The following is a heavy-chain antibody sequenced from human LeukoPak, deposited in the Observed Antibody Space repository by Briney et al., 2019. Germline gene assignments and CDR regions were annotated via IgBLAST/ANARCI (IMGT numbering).Heavy chain of an antibody. V-gene: IGHV1-18*01. Sequence: VASVKVSCKASGYTFTSYGISWVRQAPGQGLEWMGWISVSSGATNYAQKFHDRITMTTDTSTSTAYMELRSLRSDDTAVYYCARDPGGHWGFDYWGQGALVTVSS. CDR1: GYTFTSYG. CDR3: ARDPGGHWGFDY. CDR2: ISVSSGAT. J-gene: IGHJ4*02. D-gene: IGHD3-16*01.